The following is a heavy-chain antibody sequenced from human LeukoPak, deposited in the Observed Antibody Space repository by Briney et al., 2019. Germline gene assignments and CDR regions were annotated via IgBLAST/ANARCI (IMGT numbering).Heavy chain of an antibody. D-gene: IGHD4-17*01. J-gene: IGHJ5*02. CDR2: INSDGSRI. V-gene: IGHV3-74*01. Sequence: GGSLRLSCAASGFTFSSYSMNWVRQAPGKGLVWVSRINSDGSRISYADSVKGRFTISRDNAKNTLYLQMNSLRAEDTAVYYCARDADYGDWGGIDPWGQGTLVTVSS. CDR3: ARDADYGDWGGIDP. CDR1: GFTFSSYS.